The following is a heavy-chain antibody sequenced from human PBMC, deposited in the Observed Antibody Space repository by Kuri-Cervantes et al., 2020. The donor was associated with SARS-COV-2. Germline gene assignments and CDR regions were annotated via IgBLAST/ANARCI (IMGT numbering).Heavy chain of an antibody. D-gene: IGHD1-26*01. J-gene: IGHJ6*02. CDR3: ARSGVTVGATSSYYYYYYGMDV. Sequence: GGSLRLSCAASGFTFSSYGMHWVRQAPGKGLEWVAVISYDGSNKYYADSVKGRFTISRDNSKNKLYLQMNSLRAEDTAVYYCARSGVTVGATSSYYYYYYGMDVWGQGTTVTVSS. V-gene: IGHV3-30*03. CDR1: GFTFSSYG. CDR2: ISYDGSNK.